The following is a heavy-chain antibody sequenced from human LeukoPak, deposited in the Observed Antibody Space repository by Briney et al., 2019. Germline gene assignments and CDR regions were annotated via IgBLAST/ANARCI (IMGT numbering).Heavy chain of an antibody. J-gene: IGHJ4*02. CDR3: ARDRGAVAATWFDY. V-gene: IGHV3-11*06. Sequence: NPGGSLRLSCAASGFTFSGYYMSWVRQAPGKGLEWVSCIGSSSTSTHYADSVKGRFTISRDNAKNSLYLQMDGLRAEDTAVYYCARDRGAVAATWFDYWGQGTLVTVSS. CDR2: IGSSSTST. D-gene: IGHD6-19*01. CDR1: GFTFSGYY.